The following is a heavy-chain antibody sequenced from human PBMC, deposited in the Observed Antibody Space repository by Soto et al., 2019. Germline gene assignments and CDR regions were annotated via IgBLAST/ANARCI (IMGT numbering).Heavy chain of an antibody. CDR3: ARGNSYGSYWYFDL. Sequence: QLPLVQSGAEVKNPGASVRVSCKASGFSFPTYGITWVRQAPGQGLEWMGWITSSNGNTHYAQNLQGRVTMTTDTSTSTAYMELWRLSSDDTAVYYCARGNSYGSYWYFDLWGRGTLVTVSS. V-gene: IGHV1-18*04. CDR2: ITSSNGNT. D-gene: IGHD5-18*01. CDR1: GFSFPTYG. J-gene: IGHJ2*01.